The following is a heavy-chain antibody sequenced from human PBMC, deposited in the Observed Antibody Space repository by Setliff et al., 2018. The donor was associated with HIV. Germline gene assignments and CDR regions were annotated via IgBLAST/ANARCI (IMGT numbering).Heavy chain of an antibody. J-gene: IGHJ5*02. Sequence: ASVKVSCKASGYTFTDYYIHWVRQAPGQGLEWMGWIYPNTGGTNYAQKFQGRVTMTRDTSISTAYMELSRLRSDDTAVYYCARLVAAAGKTGWFDPWGQGTLVTVSS. CDR3: ARLVAAAGKTGWFDP. D-gene: IGHD6-13*01. V-gene: IGHV1-2*02. CDR1: GYTFTDYY. CDR2: IYPNTGGT.